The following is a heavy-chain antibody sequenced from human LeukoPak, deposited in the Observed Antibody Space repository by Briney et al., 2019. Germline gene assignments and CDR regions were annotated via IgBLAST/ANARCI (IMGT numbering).Heavy chain of an antibody. J-gene: IGHJ4*02. CDR3: ASGTTVTTLLY. V-gene: IGHV4-39*07. D-gene: IGHD4-11*01. Sequence: PSETLSLTCTVSGGSISSSSYYWGWIRQPPGKGLEWIGNIYYSGSTYYNPSLKSRVTISVDTSKNQFSLKLNSVTAADTAVYYCASGTTVTTLLYWGQGTLVTVSS. CDR1: GGSISSSSYY. CDR2: IYYSGST.